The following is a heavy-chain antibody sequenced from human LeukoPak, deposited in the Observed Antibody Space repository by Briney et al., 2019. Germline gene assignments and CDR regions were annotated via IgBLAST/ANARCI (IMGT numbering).Heavy chain of an antibody. CDR3: ARVNGYCSSISCFLDY. V-gene: IGHV1-69*06. D-gene: IGHD2-2*01. CDR1: GGTFSSHV. Sequence: SVKVSCKTSGGTFSSHVISWVRQAPGQGLEWMGGIIPIFGTANYAQKFQGRVTITADKSTNKVCMELSSLRSDDTAIYFCARVNGYCSSISCFLDYWGQGTLVTVSS. CDR2: IIPIFGTA. J-gene: IGHJ4*02.